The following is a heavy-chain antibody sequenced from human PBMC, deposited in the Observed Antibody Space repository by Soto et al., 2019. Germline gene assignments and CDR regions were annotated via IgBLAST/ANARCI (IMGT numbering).Heavy chain of an antibody. CDR2: TYKSNT. J-gene: IGHJ3*01. CDR1: GYSFTSYG. CDR3: ARGPTVGDF. V-gene: IGHV1-18*01. Sequence: QVQLVQSGAGVRKPGASVKVSCKASGYSFTSYGITWVRQAPGQGLEWMGGTYKSNTNYAQKVQGRVTMTTDTSTSTAYMELRSLTSDDTAVYYCARGPTVGDFWGQGTLVTVSS. D-gene: IGHD3-16*01.